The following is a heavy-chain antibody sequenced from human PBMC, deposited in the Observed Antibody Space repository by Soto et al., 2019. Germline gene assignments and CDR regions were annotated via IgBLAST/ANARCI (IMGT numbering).Heavy chain of an antibody. J-gene: IGHJ6*03. D-gene: IGHD3-3*01. CDR1: GYTFTSYD. CDR3: ARTYYDFWSGYYTRYYYYIDV. Sequence: ASVKVSCKASGYTFTSYDINWVRQAPGQGLEWMGWMNPNSGNTGYAQKFQGRVTMTRNTSISTAYMELSSLRSEDTAVYYCARTYYDFWSGYYTRYYYYIDVWGKGTTVTVSS. V-gene: IGHV1-8*01. CDR2: MNPNSGNT.